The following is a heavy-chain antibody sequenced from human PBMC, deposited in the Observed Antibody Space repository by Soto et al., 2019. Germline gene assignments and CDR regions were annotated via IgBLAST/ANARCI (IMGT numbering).Heavy chain of an antibody. J-gene: IGHJ4*02. CDR1: GYSLPTHT. CDR3: ARATGNYDWGPIDY. CDR2: INAANGHT. V-gene: IGHV1-3*01. Sequence: QVLLVQSGAEVKKPGASVRISCKASGYSLPTHTIHWVRQAPGERLEWMGWINAANGHTKYSQNFQGRVTISSDTSANTVYMKLTGLISEDTAIDYCARATGNYDWGPIDYWVQGTLVTVSS. D-gene: IGHD1-7*01.